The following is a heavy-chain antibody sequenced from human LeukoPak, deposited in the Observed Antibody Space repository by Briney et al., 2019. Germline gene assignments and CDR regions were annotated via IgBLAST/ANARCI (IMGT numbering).Heavy chain of an antibody. CDR1: GFTFSNSG. CDR3: ARVGEGYCSGGSCYAGDY. CDR2: ISYNSGHI. J-gene: IGHJ4*02. V-gene: IGHV3-21*01. D-gene: IGHD2-15*01. Sequence: KPGGSLRLSCAASGFTFSNSGMNWVRQAPGKGLEWVSSISYNSGHIYYADSVKGRFTISRDNAKNSLYLQMNSLRVEDTAVYYCARVGEGYCSGGSCYAGDYWGQGTLVTVSS.